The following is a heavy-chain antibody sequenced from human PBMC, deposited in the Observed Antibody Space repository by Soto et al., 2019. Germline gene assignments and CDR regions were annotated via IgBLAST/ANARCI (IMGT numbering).Heavy chain of an antibody. D-gene: IGHD6-13*01. CDR1: GFSFSDYA. V-gene: IGHV3-23*01. CDR2: ISGSGAST. CDR3: AEDRGSSWTMFDY. J-gene: IGHJ4*02. Sequence: EVQLLESGGGLVQPGGSLRLSCAASGFSFSDYAMSWVRQAPGKGLEWVSGISGSGASTYYADSVKGRFTISRDNSNNTLYLQMNSLRAEDTAIFYCAEDRGSSWTMFDYWGQGSLVTVSS.